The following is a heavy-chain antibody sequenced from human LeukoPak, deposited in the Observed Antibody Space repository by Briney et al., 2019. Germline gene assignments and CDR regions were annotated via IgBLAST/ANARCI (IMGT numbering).Heavy chain of an antibody. CDR3: ARGGVRFSMGDVFDI. J-gene: IGHJ3*02. Sequence: ASVRVSCKFSGTXGLNELSMHWVRQAPGKGLEWMGGFDPEDGETIYAQSFKGRVTVTEDTSTDTVYMDLSSLRSEDTAVYYCARGGVRFSMGDVFDIWGQGTMVTVSS. D-gene: IGHD2-8*01. V-gene: IGHV1-24*01. CDR2: FDPEDGET. CDR1: GTXGLNELS.